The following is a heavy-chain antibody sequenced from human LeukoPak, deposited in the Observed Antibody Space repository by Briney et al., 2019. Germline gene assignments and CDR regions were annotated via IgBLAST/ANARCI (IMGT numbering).Heavy chain of an antibody. V-gene: IGHV1-8*01. Sequence: GASVKVSCKASGYTFTSYDINWVRQATGQGPEWMGWMNPNSGNTGYAQKFQGRVTMTRNTSISTAYMELSSLRSEDTAVYYCARGGYRWLATYYFDYWGQGTLVTVSS. CDR3: ARGGYRWLATYYFDY. CDR2: MNPNSGNT. J-gene: IGHJ4*02. CDR1: GYTFTSYD. D-gene: IGHD6-19*01.